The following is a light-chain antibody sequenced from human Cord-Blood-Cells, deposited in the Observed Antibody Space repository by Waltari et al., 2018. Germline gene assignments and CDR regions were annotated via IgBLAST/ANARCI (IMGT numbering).Light chain of an antibody. CDR3: CSYAGSYV. J-gene: IGLJ1*01. CDR1: SSDLAGYNY. Sequence: QSALTQPRSVSGSPGQSVTISCTGTSSDLAGYNYVSWYQQHPGKAPKLMIYDVSKRPSGVPDRFSGSKSGNTASLTISGLQAEDEADYYCCSYAGSYVFGTGTKVTVL. V-gene: IGLV2-11*01. CDR2: DVS.